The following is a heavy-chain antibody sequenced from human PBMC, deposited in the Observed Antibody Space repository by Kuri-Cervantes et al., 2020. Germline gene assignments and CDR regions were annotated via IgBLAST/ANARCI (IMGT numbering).Heavy chain of an antibody. Sequence: ASVKVSCKASGYTFTSYGISWVRQAPGQGLEWMGWISAYNGNTNYAQKLQGRVTMTTDTSTSTAYMELRSLRAEDTAVYYCAREGYSGSYGDYYYYYGMDVWGQGTTVTVSS. CDR3: AREGYSGSYGDYYYYYGMDV. CDR2: ISAYNGNT. CDR1: GYTFTSYG. V-gene: IGHV1-18*01. D-gene: IGHD1-26*01. J-gene: IGHJ6*02.